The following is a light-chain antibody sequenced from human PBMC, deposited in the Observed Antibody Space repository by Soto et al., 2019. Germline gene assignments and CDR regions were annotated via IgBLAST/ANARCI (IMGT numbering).Light chain of an antibody. Sequence: EIVMTQSPGTLSVSPGERATLPCRSIQSVASSSIAWYQQRLGQAPRLLIYGASTRATGIPARFSGSGSEAEFALTISTLQSEDFAVYYCQQYSNWPPYTFGQGTKVDI. CDR1: QSVASS. V-gene: IGKV3D-15*01. CDR3: QQYSNWPPYT. J-gene: IGKJ1*01. CDR2: GAS.